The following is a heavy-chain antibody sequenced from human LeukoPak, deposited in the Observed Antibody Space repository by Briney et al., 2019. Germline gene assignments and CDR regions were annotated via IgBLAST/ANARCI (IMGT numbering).Heavy chain of an antibody. Sequence: ASVKVSCKASGGTFSSYAISWVRQAPGQRLEWMGWINAGNGNTKYSQKFQGRVTITRDTSASTAYMELSSLRSEDTAVYYCATDDSSGWSDAFDIWGQGTMVTVSS. D-gene: IGHD6-19*01. V-gene: IGHV1-3*01. J-gene: IGHJ3*02. CDR2: INAGNGNT. CDR3: ATDDSSGWSDAFDI. CDR1: GGTFSSYA.